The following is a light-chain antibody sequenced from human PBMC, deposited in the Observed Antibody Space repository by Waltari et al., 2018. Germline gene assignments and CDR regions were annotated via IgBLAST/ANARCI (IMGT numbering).Light chain of an antibody. CDR1: QGINHN. J-gene: IGKJ3*01. CDR2: DGS. V-gene: IGKV1-16*01. CDR3: QQYNNHPFT. Sequence: DVQMTQSPSSLSVSVGDRITIPCRASQGINHNLAWFKQKPGKAPKSLNFDGSDLPSGAPSRFTGSGSGTNFTLTISSLQPEDFATYYCQQYNNHPFTFGPGTKVDLK.